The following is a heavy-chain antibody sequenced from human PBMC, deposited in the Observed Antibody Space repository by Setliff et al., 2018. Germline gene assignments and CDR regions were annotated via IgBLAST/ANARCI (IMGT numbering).Heavy chain of an antibody. CDR2: FHPYSGHT. D-gene: IGHD1-1*01. Sequence: GASVKVSCKASGYIFNNYFLHWVRQAPGQGLEWMGRFHPYSGHTNYAQNFKGRVTMTRDTSITTVYMDLSSLKSDDTAVYYCARWGYNWNNHYYYYYMDTWGKGTTVTVSS. CDR1: GYIFNNYF. CDR3: ARWGYNWNNHYYYYYMDT. J-gene: IGHJ6*03. V-gene: IGHV1-2*06.